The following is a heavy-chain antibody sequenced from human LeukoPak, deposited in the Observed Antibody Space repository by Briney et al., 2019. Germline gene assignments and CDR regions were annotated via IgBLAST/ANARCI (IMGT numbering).Heavy chain of an antibody. CDR1: GGPISSYY. CDR3: ARGVTPDY. J-gene: IGHJ4*02. Sequence: PSETLSLTCTVSGGPISSYYWSWIRQPPGKGLEWIGYIYYSGSTNYNPSLKSRVTISVDTSKNQFSLKLSSVTAADTAVYYCARGVTPDYWGQGTLVTVSS. D-gene: IGHD2-21*02. CDR2: IYYSGST. V-gene: IGHV4-59*01.